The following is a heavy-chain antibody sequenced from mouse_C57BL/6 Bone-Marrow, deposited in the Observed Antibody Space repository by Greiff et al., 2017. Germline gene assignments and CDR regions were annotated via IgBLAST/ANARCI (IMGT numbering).Heavy chain of an antibody. J-gene: IGHJ1*03. CDR2: IYPGSGST. V-gene: IGHV1-55*01. CDR3: ARPYYSNYWYFDV. CDR1: GYTFTSYW. Sequence: QVQLQQPGAELVKPGASVKMSCKASGYTFTSYWLTWVKQRPGQGLEWIGDIYPGSGSTNYNEKFKSKATLAVDTASSTAYMQLSSLTSEDSAVYYCARPYYSNYWYFDVWGTGTTVTVSS. D-gene: IGHD2-5*01.